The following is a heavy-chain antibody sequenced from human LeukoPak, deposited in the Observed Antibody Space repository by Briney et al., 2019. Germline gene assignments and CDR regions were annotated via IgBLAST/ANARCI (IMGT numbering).Heavy chain of an antibody. V-gene: IGHV3-48*03. CDR2: ISSSGSAI. Sequence: GGSLRLSCAASGFTFSSYEMNWVRQAPGKGLDWVSYISSSGSAIYYADSVKGRFTISRDNAKNSLYLQMNSLRAEDTAVYYCARINYYDSSGYYYFDYWGQGTLVTVSS. J-gene: IGHJ4*02. CDR1: GFTFSSYE. D-gene: IGHD3-22*01. CDR3: ARINYYDSSGYYYFDY.